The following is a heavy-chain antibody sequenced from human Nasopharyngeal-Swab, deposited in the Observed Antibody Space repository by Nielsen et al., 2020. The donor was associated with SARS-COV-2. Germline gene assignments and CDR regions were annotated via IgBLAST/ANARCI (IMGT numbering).Heavy chain of an antibody. V-gene: IGHV4-4*07. CDR3: ARDAQAARQFDY. D-gene: IGHD6-6*01. J-gene: IGHJ4*02. CDR2: IYFSGYT. Sequence: WIRQPPGKGLEWIGRIYFSGYTNYSPSLKRRVTMSVDTSKNQFSLKLTSVTAADTAVYFCARDAQAARQFDYWGQGALVTVSS.